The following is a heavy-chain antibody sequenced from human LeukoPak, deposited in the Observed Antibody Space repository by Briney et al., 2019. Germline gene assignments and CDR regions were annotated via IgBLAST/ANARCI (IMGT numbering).Heavy chain of an antibody. CDR1: GGSIRNYY. V-gene: IGHV4-59*01. CDR3: AARDSSSWYGAFGI. Sequence: SETLSLTCTVSGGSIRNYYWTWIRQPPGEGLEWIGYIYYSGSTNYNPSLKSRGIISRDTSKNQLSLKLSSVTAADTAGYYCAARDSSSWYGAFGIWGQGTMVTVSS. J-gene: IGHJ3*02. D-gene: IGHD6-13*01. CDR2: IYYSGST.